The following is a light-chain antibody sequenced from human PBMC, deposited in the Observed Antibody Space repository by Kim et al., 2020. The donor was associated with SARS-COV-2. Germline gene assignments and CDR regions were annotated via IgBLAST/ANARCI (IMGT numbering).Light chain of an antibody. Sequence: GQSITIPCTGTASDIGAYDFVSWHQQHPGEAPKLIIFDVSKRPSGFPSHFSGSKSGNTASLTISELRADDEADYYCSSFTTSATRVFGGGTKVTVL. CDR3: SSFTTSATRV. CDR2: DVS. V-gene: IGLV2-14*03. J-gene: IGLJ3*02. CDR1: ASDIGAYDF.